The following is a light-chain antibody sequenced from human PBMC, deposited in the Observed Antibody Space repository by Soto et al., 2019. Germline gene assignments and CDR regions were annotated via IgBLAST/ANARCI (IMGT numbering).Light chain of an antibody. J-gene: IGLJ1*01. CDR1: SSSIGAGFD. CDR2: GTT. Sequence: QSVLTQPPSVSGAPGQRVTISCTRSSSSIGAGFDVHWFQHFPGTAPKLLIYGTTNRPSGVPDRFSGSKSGASASLAITGLQAEDEADYYCQSYDTSLGGYYVFGTGTKVTVL. V-gene: IGLV1-40*01. CDR3: QSYDTSLGGYYV.